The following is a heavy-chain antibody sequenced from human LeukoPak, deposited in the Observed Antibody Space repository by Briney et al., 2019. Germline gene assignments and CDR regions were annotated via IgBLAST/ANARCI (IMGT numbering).Heavy chain of an antibody. D-gene: IGHD1-14*01. CDR1: GFIFSNYV. V-gene: IGHV3-64*01. J-gene: IGHJ3*02. CDR2: IKSNGGSI. Sequence: GSLRLSCAASGFIFSNYVMHWVRQAPGKGLEYVSAIKSNGGSIYYANSVKGRFTISRDNSKNTLYLQMGSLRAEDMAVYYCARGQPPIKAFDIWGQGTMVTVSS. CDR3: ARGQPPIKAFDI.